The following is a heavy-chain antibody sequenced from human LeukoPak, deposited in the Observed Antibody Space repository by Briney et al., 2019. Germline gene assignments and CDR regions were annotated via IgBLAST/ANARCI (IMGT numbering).Heavy chain of an antibody. Sequence: SETLSLTCTVSGGSISSGDYYWSWIRQPPGKGLEWIGYIYYSGSTYYNPSLKSRVTISVDTSKNQFSLKLSSVTAADTAVYYCARWGSSVESEGNYDYVWGSYRKNYFDYWGQGTLVTVSS. D-gene: IGHD3-16*02. V-gene: IGHV4-30-4*01. CDR2: IYYSGST. J-gene: IGHJ4*02. CDR1: GGSISSGDYY. CDR3: ARWGSSVESEGNYDYVWGSYRKNYFDY.